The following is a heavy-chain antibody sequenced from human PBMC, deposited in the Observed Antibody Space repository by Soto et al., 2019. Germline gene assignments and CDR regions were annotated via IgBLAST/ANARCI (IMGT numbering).Heavy chain of an antibody. CDR1: GGSFSGYY. CDR3: ARDWKGGGGMDV. J-gene: IGHJ6*02. D-gene: IGHD2-15*01. V-gene: IGHV4-34*01. CDR2: INHSGST. Sequence: SETLSLTCAVYGGSFSGYYWSWIRQPPGKGLEWIGEINHSGSTNYNPSLKSRVTISVDTSKNQFSLKPSSVTAADTAVYYCARDWKGGGGMDVWGQGTTVTVSS.